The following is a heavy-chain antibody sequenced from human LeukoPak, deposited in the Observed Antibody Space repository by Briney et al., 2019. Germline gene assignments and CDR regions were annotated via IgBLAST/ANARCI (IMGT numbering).Heavy chain of an antibody. J-gene: IGHJ4*02. D-gene: IGHD4-17*01. Sequence: GRSLTLSCAASGFTFSVCGMHWVRQAPGRGLEWVAAIASDGSDIHYVDSVKGRFTISRDNSKNTLYLQMNSLRPEDTAVYYCAKDLLTTVTTLGFDYWGQGTLVTVSS. V-gene: IGHV3-30*18. CDR1: GFTFSVCG. CDR2: IASDGSDI. CDR3: AKDLLTTVTTLGFDY.